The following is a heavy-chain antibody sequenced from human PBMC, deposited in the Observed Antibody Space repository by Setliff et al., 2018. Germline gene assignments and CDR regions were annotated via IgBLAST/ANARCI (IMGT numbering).Heavy chain of an antibody. J-gene: IGHJ4*02. CDR1: GYAFGSSG. Sequence: ASVKVSCKASGYAFGSSGISWVRQAPGQGLEWMGWISAYNGYIVYAQKFQGRVTMTTDTSTTTAYMEVRSLRSDDTAVYYCARDTHQWDLLYFDSWGQGTLVTVSS. CDR3: ARDTHQWDLLYFDS. V-gene: IGHV1-18*01. CDR2: ISAYNGYI. D-gene: IGHD1-26*01.